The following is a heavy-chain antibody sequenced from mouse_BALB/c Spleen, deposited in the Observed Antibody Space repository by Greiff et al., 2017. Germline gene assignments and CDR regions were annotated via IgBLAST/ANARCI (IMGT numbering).Heavy chain of an antibody. CDR1: GFTFSSYA. CDR3: AREDYYGSSPFAY. J-gene: IGHJ3*01. Sequence: EVHLVESGGGLVKPGGSLKLSCAASGFTFSSYAMSWVRQTPEKRLEWVASISSGGSTYYPDSVKGRFTISRDNARNILYLQMSSLRSEDTAMYYCAREDYYGSSPFAYWGQGTLVTVSA. V-gene: IGHV5-6-5*01. D-gene: IGHD1-1*01. CDR2: ISSGGST.